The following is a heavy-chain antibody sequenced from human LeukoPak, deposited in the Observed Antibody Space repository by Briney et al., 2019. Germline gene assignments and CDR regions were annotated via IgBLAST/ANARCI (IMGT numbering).Heavy chain of an antibody. Sequence: ASVKVSCKASGYTFTSYYIQWVRQAPGQGFEWMGWINPNSGDTKYAQKFQGRVTMTRDTSISTAYMELSRLRSDDTAVYYCARDLFVQQKLSFDPWGQGTLVTVSS. CDR2: INPNSGDT. CDR1: GYTFTSYY. CDR3: ARDLFVQQKLSFDP. D-gene: IGHD6-13*01. J-gene: IGHJ5*02. V-gene: IGHV1-2*02.